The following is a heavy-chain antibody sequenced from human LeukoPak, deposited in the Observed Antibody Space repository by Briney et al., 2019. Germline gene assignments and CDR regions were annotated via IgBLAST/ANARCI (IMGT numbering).Heavy chain of an antibody. V-gene: IGHV1-69*13. CDR1: GYTFTGYY. J-gene: IGHJ4*02. CDR2: IIPIFGTA. CDR3: AREEEGGYNLGHGFDY. D-gene: IGHD5-24*01. Sequence: GASVKVSCKASGYTFTGYYMHWVRQAPGQGLEWMGGIIPIFGTANYAQKFQGRVTITADESTSTAYMELSSLRSEDTAVYYCAREEEGGYNLGHGFDYWGQGTLVTVSS.